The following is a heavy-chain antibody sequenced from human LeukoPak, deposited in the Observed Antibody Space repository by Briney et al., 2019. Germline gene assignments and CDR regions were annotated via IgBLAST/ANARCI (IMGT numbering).Heavy chain of an antibody. J-gene: IGHJ4*02. CDR2: INHSGST. Sequence: SETLSLTCAIYGGSFSDYNWSWIRQPPGKGLEWVGEINHSGSTNYNPSLKSRVTISLDTSKNQFSLKLSSVTAADTAVYFCARHDGSSLPFDYWGQGTLVTVSS. CDR1: GGSFSDYN. D-gene: IGHD6-13*01. V-gene: IGHV4-34*01. CDR3: ARHDGSSLPFDY.